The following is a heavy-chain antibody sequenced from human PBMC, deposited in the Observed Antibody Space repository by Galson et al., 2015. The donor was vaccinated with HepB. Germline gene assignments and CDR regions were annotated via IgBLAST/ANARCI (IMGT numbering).Heavy chain of an antibody. J-gene: IGHJ6*02. D-gene: IGHD1-26*01. CDR3: ARHNTWSAYYYYGMDV. V-gene: IGHV5-51*01. CDR1: GYSFTSYW. CDR2: IDPGDSDT. Sequence: QSGAEVKKPGESLKISCKGSGYSFTSYWISWVRQMPGKGLEWMGRIDPGDSDTRYSPSFQGQVTISADKSISTAYLQWSSLKASDTAMYYCARHNTWSAYYYYGMDVWGQGTTVTVSS.